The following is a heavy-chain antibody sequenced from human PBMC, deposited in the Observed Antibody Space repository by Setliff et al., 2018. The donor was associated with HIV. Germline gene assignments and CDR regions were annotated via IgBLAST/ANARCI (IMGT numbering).Heavy chain of an antibody. Sequence: ASVKVSCKASGYTFTNYNIHWVQQAPGKGLQWMGRIDPEDGETRYAMKFQGSVTISADTSTDTTYLSLTSLRSQDTAVYYCATVRIVGATEFDYWGQGTVVTVSS. CDR2: IDPEDGET. V-gene: IGHV1-69-2*01. D-gene: IGHD1-26*01. CDR3: ATVRIVGATEFDY. J-gene: IGHJ4*02. CDR1: GYTFTNYN.